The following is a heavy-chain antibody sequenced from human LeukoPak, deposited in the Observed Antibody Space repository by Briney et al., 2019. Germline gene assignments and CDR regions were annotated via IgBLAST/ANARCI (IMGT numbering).Heavy chain of an antibody. V-gene: IGHV1-69*10. CDR3: ARGITSGPYYYYYMDV. CDR2: IIPIFGIT. CDR1: GDTFRSNA. J-gene: IGHJ6*03. Sequence: ASVKVSCKVAGDTFRSNAVSWVRQGPRQGVEWRGGIIPIFGITNYAQKFQGRITVTSDKSTSTANMELSSLRSEDPAVYYCARGITSGPYYYYYMDVWAKGTTVTVSS. D-gene: IGHD3-3*01.